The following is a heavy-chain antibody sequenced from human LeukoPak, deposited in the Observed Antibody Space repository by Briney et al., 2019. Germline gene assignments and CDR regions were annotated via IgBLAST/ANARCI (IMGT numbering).Heavy chain of an antibody. CDR2: IYDSGST. CDR1: GGSINTYY. J-gene: IGHJ4*02. V-gene: IGHV4-59*01. CDR3: ARLGYYGSGSYPDY. Sequence: SENLSLTCAVSGGSINTYYWSWIRQPPGKGLEWIGYIYDSGSTNYNPSLKSRVIISLDTSQNQFSLRLSSVTAADTAVYYCARLGYYGSGSYPDYWGQGTLVTVSS. D-gene: IGHD3-10*01.